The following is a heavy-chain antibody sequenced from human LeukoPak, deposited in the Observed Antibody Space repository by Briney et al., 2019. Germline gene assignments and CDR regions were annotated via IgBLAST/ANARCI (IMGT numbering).Heavy chain of an antibody. D-gene: IGHD3-10*01. Sequence: GGSLRLSCAASGFTFSSYAMSWDRQAPGKGLEWVAVISYDGYNKYYADSVKGRFTISRDNSKNTLYLQMNSLRAEDTALYYCAKDFLERAYGSVSYPTSWGQGTLVTVSS. CDR1: GFTFSSYA. J-gene: IGHJ4*02. CDR3: AKDFLERAYGSVSYPTS. CDR2: ISYDGYNK. V-gene: IGHV3-30*18.